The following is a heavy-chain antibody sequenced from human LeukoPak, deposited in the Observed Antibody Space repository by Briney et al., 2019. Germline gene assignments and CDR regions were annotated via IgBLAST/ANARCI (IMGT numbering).Heavy chain of an antibody. J-gene: IGHJ4*01. V-gene: IGHV4-39*01. CDR1: DGSISSSSYY. D-gene: IGHD3-3*01. Sequence: SETLSLTCSVSDGSISSSSYYWGWIRQPPGKGLEWIGSIYYSGSTYYSPSLKSRVAISVDTSKNQFSLNLTSVTAADTAVYYCARLKLYFDFSTGNHYYFDSWGQGTLVIVSS. CDR2: IYYSGST. CDR3: ARLKLYFDFSTGNHYYFDS.